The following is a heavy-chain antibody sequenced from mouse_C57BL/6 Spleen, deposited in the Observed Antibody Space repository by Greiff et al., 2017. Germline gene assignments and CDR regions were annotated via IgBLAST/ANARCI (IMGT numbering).Heavy chain of an antibody. J-gene: IGHJ3*01. V-gene: IGHV1-76*01. CDR2: IYPGSGNT. CDR1: GYTFTDYY. Sequence: VKLVESGAELVRPGASVKLSCKASGYTFTDYYINWVKQRPGQGLEWIARIYPGSGNTYYNEKFKGKATLTAEKSSSTAYMQLSSLTSEDSAVYFCARDSSGEFAYWGQGTLVTVSA. CDR3: ARDSSGEFAY. D-gene: IGHD3-2*02.